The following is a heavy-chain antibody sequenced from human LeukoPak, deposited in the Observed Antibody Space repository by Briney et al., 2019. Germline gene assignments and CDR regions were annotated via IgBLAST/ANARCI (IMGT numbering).Heavy chain of an antibody. D-gene: IGHD2-2*01. V-gene: IGHV1-18*01. CDR2: ISAYNGNT. Sequence: ASVKVSCKASGYTFTSYGISWVRQAPGQGLEWMGWISAYNGNTNYAQKLQGRVTMTTDTSTSTAYVELRSLRSDDTAVYYCARDIVVVPAAPDYWGQGTLVTVSS. J-gene: IGHJ4*02. CDR3: ARDIVVVPAAPDY. CDR1: GYTFTSYG.